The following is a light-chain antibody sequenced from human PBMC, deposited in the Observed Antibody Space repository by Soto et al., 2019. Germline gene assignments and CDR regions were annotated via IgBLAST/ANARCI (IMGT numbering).Light chain of an antibody. CDR3: QQYGSSPRFLFT. CDR2: GAS. Sequence: EIVLTQSPGTLSLSPGERATLSCRASQSVSSSYLAWYQQKPGQAPRLLIYGASSRATGIPDRFSGSGSGTDFTLTISRLEPEDFAVYYCQQYGSSPRFLFTFGPGTKVDIK. CDR1: QSVSSSY. J-gene: IGKJ3*01. V-gene: IGKV3-20*01.